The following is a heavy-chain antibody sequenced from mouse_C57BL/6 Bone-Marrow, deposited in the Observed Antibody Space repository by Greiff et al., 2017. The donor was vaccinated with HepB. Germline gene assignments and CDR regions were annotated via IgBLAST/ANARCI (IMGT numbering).Heavy chain of an antibody. D-gene: IGHD5-5*01. Sequence: EVQLVESGGGLVQPGGSLSLSCAASGFTFTDYYMSWVRQPPGKALEWLGFIRNKANGYTTEYSASVKGRFTISRDNSQSILYLQMNALRAEDSATYYCARYEGLPWYFDVWGTGTTVTVSS. CDR2: IRNKANGYTT. J-gene: IGHJ1*03. V-gene: IGHV7-3*01. CDR3: ARYEGLPWYFDV. CDR1: GFTFTDYY.